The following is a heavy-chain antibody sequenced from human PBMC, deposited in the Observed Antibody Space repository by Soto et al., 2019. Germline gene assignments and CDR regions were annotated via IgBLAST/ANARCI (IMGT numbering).Heavy chain of an antibody. CDR3: ARDSLVWNSPSYGMDV. D-gene: IGHD1-7*01. CDR1: GFTFSSYA. J-gene: IGHJ6*02. V-gene: IGHV3-30-3*01. Sequence: PGGSLRLACAASGFTFSSYAMHWVRQAPGKGLEWVAVISYDGSNKYYADSVKGRFTISRDNSKNTLYLQMNSLRAEDTAVYYCARDSLVWNSPSYGMDVWGQGTTVTVSS. CDR2: ISYDGSNK.